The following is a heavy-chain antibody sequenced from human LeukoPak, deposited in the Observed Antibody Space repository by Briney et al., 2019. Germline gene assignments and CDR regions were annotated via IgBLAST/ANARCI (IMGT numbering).Heavy chain of an antibody. CDR1: GGSISSYY. CDR3: ARGAGAGYNLQPFDY. D-gene: IGHD5-24*01. J-gene: IGHJ4*02. CDR2: IYYSGST. V-gene: IGHV4-59*08. Sequence: SETLSLTCTVSGGSISSYYWSWIRQPPGKGLEWIGYIYYSGSTKYDPSLKSRVSISVDTSKNQFSLKLSSVTAADTAVYYCARGAGAGYNLQPFDYWGQGTLVTVSS.